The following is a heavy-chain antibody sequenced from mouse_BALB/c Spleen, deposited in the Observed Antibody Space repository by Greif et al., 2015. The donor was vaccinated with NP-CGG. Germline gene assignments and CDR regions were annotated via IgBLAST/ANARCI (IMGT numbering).Heavy chain of an antibody. CDR3: ARRTGTEAMDY. D-gene: IGHD4-1*01. V-gene: IGHV1-84*02. CDR1: GYTFTDYY. J-gene: IGHJ4*01. CDR2: IYPGSGNT. Sequence: VQLQQSGPELVKPGASVKISCKASGYTFTDYYINWVTQKPGLGLEWIGWIYPGSGNTKYNEKFKGKATLTVDTSSSTAYMQFSSLTSEDTAGYFCARRTGTEAMDYWGQGTSVTVSS.